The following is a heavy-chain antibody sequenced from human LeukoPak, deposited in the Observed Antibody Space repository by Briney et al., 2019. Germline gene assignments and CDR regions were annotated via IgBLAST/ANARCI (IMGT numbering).Heavy chain of an antibody. CDR2: ISSSGSTI. V-gene: IGHV3-48*02. Sequence: PGGSLRLSCAASGFTFSSYSMNWVRQTPVRGLEWLSYISSSGSTIYYADSVKGRFTISRDNAKNSLYLQMNSLRDEDTAVYYCAVSDSKWGQGNLVTVSS. J-gene: IGHJ4*02. CDR1: GFTFSSYS. CDR3: AVSDSK. D-gene: IGHD3-22*01.